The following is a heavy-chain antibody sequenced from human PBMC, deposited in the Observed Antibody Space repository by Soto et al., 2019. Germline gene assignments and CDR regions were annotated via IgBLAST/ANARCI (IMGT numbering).Heavy chain of an antibody. CDR1: GGSFGSSNYY. J-gene: IGHJ6*02. Sequence: SETLSLTCTVSGGSFGSSNYYWGWIRQPPGKGLEWIGSIYYSGSTYYNPSLKSRVTISVDTSKNQFSLKLSSVTAADTAVYYCTTQGFGPLHGLVDVWGPGTTVTVSS. D-gene: IGHD3-10*01. V-gene: IGHV4-39*07. CDR2: IYYSGST. CDR3: TTQGFGPLHGLVDV.